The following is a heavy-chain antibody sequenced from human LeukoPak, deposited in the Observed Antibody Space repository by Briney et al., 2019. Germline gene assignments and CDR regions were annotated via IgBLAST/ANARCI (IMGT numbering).Heavy chain of an antibody. D-gene: IGHD6-19*01. CDR2: IHTSGGT. Sequence: PSETLSLTCTVSGGSISSYYWNWIRQPAGKGLEWIGRIHTSGGTNYNPSLKSRVIMSVDTSKNQFSLKLSSVTAAGTAVYYCARGKVVAGTPGQNSWDYWGQGTLVTVSS. J-gene: IGHJ4*02. CDR1: GGSISSYY. CDR3: ARGKVVAGTPGQNSWDY. V-gene: IGHV4-4*07.